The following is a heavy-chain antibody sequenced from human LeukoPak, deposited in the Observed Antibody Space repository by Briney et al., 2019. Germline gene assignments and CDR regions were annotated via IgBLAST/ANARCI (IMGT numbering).Heavy chain of an antibody. Sequence: GGSLRLSCAASGFTVSSNYMSWVRQAPGKGLEWVSVIYSGGRTYYADSVKGRFTISRDNSKNTLHLQMNSLRAEDTAVYYCARVTDEAFDIWGQGTMVTVSS. CDR2: IYSGGRT. CDR3: ARVTDEAFDI. J-gene: IGHJ3*02. CDR1: GFTVSSNY. D-gene: IGHD4-11*01. V-gene: IGHV3-53*01.